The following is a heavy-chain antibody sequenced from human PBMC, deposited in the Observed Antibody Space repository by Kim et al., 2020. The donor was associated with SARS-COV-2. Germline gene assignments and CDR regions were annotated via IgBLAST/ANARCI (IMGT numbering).Heavy chain of an antibody. J-gene: IGHJ3*02. Sequence: GYAQKFQGRVTMTRNTSISTAYMELSSLRSEDTDVYYCERDRKLWRAFDIWGQGTMVTVSS. D-gene: IGHD5-18*01. V-gene: IGHV1-8*01. CDR3: ERDRKLWRAFDI.